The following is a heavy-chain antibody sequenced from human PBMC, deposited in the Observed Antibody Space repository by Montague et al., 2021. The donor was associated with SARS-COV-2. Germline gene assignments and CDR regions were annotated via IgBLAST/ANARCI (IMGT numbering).Heavy chain of an antibody. V-gene: IGHV3-30*04. CDR1: GFTFSSYA. D-gene: IGHD3-16*02. J-gene: IGHJ4*02. CDR3: ARDNYDYVWGSYRHIY. CDR2: ISYDGSNK. Sequence: SLRLSCAASGFTFSSYAMHWVRQAPGKGLEWVAVISYDGSNKYYADSVKGRFTISREMNSLRAEDTAVYYCARDNYDYVWGSYRHIYWGQGTLVTVSS.